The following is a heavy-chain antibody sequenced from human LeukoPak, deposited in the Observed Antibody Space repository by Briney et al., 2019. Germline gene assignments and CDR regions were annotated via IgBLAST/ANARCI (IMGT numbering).Heavy chain of an antibody. CDR3: ARGEIVVVITNERYYYYGMDV. V-gene: IGHV1-69*13. D-gene: IGHD3-22*01. CDR1: GGTFSSYA. J-gene: IGHJ6*02. Sequence: SVKVSCKASGGTFSSYAISWVRQAPGQGLEWMGGIIPIFGTANYAQKFQGRVTITVDESTSTAYMEPSSLRSEDTAVYYCARGEIVVVITNERYYYYGMDVWGQGTTVTVSS. CDR2: IIPIFGTA.